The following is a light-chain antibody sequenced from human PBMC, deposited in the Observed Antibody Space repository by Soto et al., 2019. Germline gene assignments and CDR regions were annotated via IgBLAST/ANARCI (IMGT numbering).Light chain of an antibody. V-gene: IGKV3-11*01. J-gene: IGKJ4*01. CDR1: QGVGGY. Sequence: EIVLTQSPATLSLSPGDRATLSCRASQGVGGYLAWFQQKPGQAPRLLIYDASIRATGIPARFSGSESGTVYTLTINSLEPEDFAVYYCQQYKDWPPLTFGGGTTV. CDR3: QQYKDWPPLT. CDR2: DAS.